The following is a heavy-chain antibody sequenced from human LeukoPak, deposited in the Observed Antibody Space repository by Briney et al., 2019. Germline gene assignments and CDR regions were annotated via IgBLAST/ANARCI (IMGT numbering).Heavy chain of an antibody. D-gene: IGHD3-10*01. CDR1: GGSISSGGYY. J-gene: IGHJ4*02. Sequence: SETLSLTCTVSGGSISSGGYYWSWIRQHPGTGLEWIGYIYYSRSTYYNPSLKSRVTISVDTSKNQFSLKLSSVTAADTAVYYCARDRAPLWFGELHHPFDYWGQGTLVTVSS. V-gene: IGHV4-31*03. CDR3: ARDRAPLWFGELHHPFDY. CDR2: IYYSRST.